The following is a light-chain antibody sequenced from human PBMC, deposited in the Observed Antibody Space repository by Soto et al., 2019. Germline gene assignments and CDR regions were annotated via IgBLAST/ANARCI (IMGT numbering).Light chain of an antibody. V-gene: IGKV1D-13*01. CDR1: QGINSH. CDR3: QQLNNYPLT. J-gene: IGKJ4*01. CDR2: KAS. Sequence: AIQLTQSPSSLSASVGDRVTIACRASQGINSHLVWFQQKPGKAPKLLIYKASTLESGVPSRFSGSGSGTDFTLTISSLQPEDFATYYCQQLNNYPLTFGGGTKVDIK.